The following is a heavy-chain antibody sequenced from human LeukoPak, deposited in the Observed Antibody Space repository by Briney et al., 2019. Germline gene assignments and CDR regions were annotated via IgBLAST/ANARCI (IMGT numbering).Heavy chain of an antibody. CDR2: SRDKAHSHTT. Sequence: GGSLRLSCAASGFTFSDHYMDWVRQAPGKRLEWVGRSRDKAHSHTTEYAASVKGRFTVSRDDSQSSLYLQMNSLKIEDTAVYYCVRTFNGTWAHFYYWGQGTLVTVSS. V-gene: IGHV3-72*01. CDR3: VRTFNGTWAHFYY. D-gene: IGHD2-8*01. J-gene: IGHJ4*01. CDR1: GFTFSDHY.